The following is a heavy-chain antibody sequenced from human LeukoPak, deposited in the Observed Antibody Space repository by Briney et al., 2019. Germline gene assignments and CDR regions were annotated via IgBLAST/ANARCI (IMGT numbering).Heavy chain of an antibody. D-gene: IGHD5-18*01. CDR2: INPNSGGT. J-gene: IGHJ4*02. CDR3: ARGSRPYTAMGSFFDY. CDR1: GYTFTGYY. V-gene: IGHV1-2*02. Sequence: GASVKASCKASGYTFTGYYMHWVRQAPGQGLEWMGWINPNSGGTNYAQKFQGRVTMTRDTSISKAYMELSRLISDDTAVYFCARGSRPYTAMGSFFDYWGQGTLVTVSS.